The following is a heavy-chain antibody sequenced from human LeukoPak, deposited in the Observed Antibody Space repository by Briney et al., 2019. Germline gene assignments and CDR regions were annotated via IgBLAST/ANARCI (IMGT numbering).Heavy chain of an antibody. CDR1: GFTFSTYA. V-gene: IGHV3-20*04. CDR3: ARGDVWGSYRRYFDY. CDR2: INWNGGST. Sequence: GGSLRLSCAASGFTFSTYAMSWVRQAPGKGLEWVSGINWNGGSTGYADPVKGRFTISRDNAKNSLYLQMNSLRAEDTALYYCARGDVWGSYRRYFDYWGQGTLVTVSS. D-gene: IGHD3-16*02. J-gene: IGHJ4*02.